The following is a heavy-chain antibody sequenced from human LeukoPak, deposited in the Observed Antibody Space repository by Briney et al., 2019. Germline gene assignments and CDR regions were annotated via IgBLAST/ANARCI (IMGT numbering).Heavy chain of an antibody. V-gene: IGHV3-23*01. Sequence: GGSLRLSCAASGFTFSSYAMSWVRPAPGKGLEWISAISGSGISTYYADSVKGRFTISRDSSKNTLYLQMNSLRAEDTAVYYCAKRPRAVAEAYFDYWGQGTLVTVSS. CDR1: GFTFSSYA. D-gene: IGHD6-19*01. J-gene: IGHJ4*02. CDR3: AKRPRAVAEAYFDY. CDR2: ISGSGIST.